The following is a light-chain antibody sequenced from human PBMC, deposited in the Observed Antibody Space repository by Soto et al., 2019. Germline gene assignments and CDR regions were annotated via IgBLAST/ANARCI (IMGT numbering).Light chain of an antibody. CDR3: HQYYSSPLT. V-gene: IGKV3-20*01. CDR2: GAS. CDR1: QSVSSSY. J-gene: IGKJ4*01. Sequence: EIVLTQSPGTLSLSPGERATLSCRASQSVSSSYLAWYQQQPGQAPRLLIYGASSRATGIPDRFSGSGSGTDFTLTISRLEPEDFAVYYCHQYYSSPLTFGGGTKVEIK.